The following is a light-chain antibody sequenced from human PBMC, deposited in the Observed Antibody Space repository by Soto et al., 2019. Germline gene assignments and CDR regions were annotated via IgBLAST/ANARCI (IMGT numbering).Light chain of an antibody. Sequence: EVVMSQSPATLSVSLGDRATLSCRASQSISSNLAWYQQKPGQGPRLLIYGASTRATGIPVRFSGSGFGTEFTLTISSLESEDFAVYYCQQYNNWPRAFGQGTKVDIK. CDR1: QSISSN. J-gene: IGKJ1*01. CDR3: QQYNNWPRA. CDR2: GAS. V-gene: IGKV3-15*01.